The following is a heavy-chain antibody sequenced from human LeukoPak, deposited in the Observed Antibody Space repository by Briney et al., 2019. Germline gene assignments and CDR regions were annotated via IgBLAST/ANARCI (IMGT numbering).Heavy chain of an antibody. V-gene: IGHV3-23*01. CDR1: GFSFTTHA. CDR3: AKDQDPHSYGSGSYAPFDY. CDR2: IRGSGGST. Sequence: PGGSLRLSCVASGFSFTTHAMGWVRQAPGKGLEWVSHIRGSGGSTKYSGSVKGRFTISRDNSKNTLYLQINSLRADDTAVYYCAKDQDPHSYGSGSYAPFDYWGQGTLVTVSS. D-gene: IGHD3-10*01. J-gene: IGHJ4*02.